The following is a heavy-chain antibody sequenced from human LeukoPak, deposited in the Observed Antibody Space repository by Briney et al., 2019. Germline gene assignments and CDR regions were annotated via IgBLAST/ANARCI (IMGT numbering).Heavy chain of an antibody. D-gene: IGHD3-3*01. CDR1: GFTFSDYS. J-gene: IGHJ4*02. CDR3: TRDASYYDFWSGYSN. CDR2: NRSIAYGGTT. V-gene: IGHV3-49*04. Sequence: GGSLRLSCRTSGFTFSDYSMIWVRQAPGKGLEWVGFNRSIAYGGTTEHAASVKDRFTISRDDSKSVAYLDMYSLKTEDTGVYYCTRDASYYDFWSGYSNWGQGTLVTVSS.